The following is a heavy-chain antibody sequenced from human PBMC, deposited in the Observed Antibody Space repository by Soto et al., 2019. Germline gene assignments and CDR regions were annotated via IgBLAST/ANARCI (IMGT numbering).Heavy chain of an antibody. CDR1: GGTFSRYA. Sequence: QLQLVQSGAEVKKPGSSVKVSCEASGGTFSRYAISWVRQAPGQGIEWMGGTIPIFGKANYAQKFQGRVTITADEFMSTAYMELRSMRSEDTAVYYCAREGGVVGTTSVRAFDIWGQGTMVTVSS. J-gene: IGHJ3*02. V-gene: IGHV1-69*01. CDR2: TIPIFGKA. D-gene: IGHD1-26*01. CDR3: AREGGVVGTTSVRAFDI.